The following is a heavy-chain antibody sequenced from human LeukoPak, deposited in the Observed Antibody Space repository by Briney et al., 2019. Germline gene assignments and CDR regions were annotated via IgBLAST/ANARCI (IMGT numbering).Heavy chain of an antibody. Sequence: GGSLRLSCAATGFTFSDYYMSWIRQAPGKGLEWVSYISSSGSTIYYADSVKGRFTISRDNAKNSLYLQMNSLRAEDTAVYYCASRRITGTTGYWGQGTLVTVSS. D-gene: IGHD1-7*01. CDR2: ISSSGSTI. J-gene: IGHJ4*02. CDR1: GFTFSDYY. V-gene: IGHV3-11*04. CDR3: ASRRITGTTGY.